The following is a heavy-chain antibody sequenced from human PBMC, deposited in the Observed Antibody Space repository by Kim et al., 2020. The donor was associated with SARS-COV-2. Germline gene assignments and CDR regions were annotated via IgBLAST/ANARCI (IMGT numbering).Heavy chain of an antibody. CDR1: GGTFSNYA. CDR2: IISILGTA. J-gene: IGHJ4*02. D-gene: IGHD6-13*01. Sequence: SVKVSCKASGGTFSNYAISWVRQAPGQGLEWMGGIISILGTANYAQRFQGRVTITADESTSTAYMELSNLRAEDTDIYYCARDRTMAAASTAGFEFWGQGTLVTVSS. CDR3: ARDRTMAAASTAGFEF. V-gene: IGHV1-69*13.